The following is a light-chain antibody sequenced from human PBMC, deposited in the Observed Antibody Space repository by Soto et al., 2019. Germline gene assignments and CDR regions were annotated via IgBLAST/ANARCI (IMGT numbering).Light chain of an antibody. V-gene: IGLV2-11*01. Sequence: QAAPTQPRSVSGSPGQSVTISCTGTNSDVGGYNYVSWYQQYPGKAPKLMISGVSERPSGVPDRFSGSKSGNTASLTISGLQAEDEADYYCCSYVDTDTWVFGGGTK. J-gene: IGLJ3*02. CDR2: GVS. CDR3: CSYVDTDTWV. CDR1: NSDVGGYNY.